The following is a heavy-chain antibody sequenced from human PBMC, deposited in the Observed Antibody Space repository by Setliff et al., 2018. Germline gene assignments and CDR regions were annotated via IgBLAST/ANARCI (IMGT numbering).Heavy chain of an antibody. Sequence: ASVKVSCKASGGTFSSYAISWVRQAPGQGLEWMGGIIPIFGTANYAQKFQGRVTITTDESTSTAYMELSSLRSEDTAVYYCARGNYYDSSGYYVDYWGKVTLVTVSS. D-gene: IGHD3-22*01. CDR2: IIPIFGTA. J-gene: IGHJ4*02. CDR3: ARGNYYDSSGYYVDY. CDR1: GGTFSSYA. V-gene: IGHV1-69*05.